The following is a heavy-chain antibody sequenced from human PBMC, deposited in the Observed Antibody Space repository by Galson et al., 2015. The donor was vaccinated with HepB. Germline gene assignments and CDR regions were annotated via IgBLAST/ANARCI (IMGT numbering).Heavy chain of an antibody. CDR2: ISYDGSNK. V-gene: IGHV3-30*18. CDR3: AKDEGGATISLGAFDI. Sequence: SLRLSCAASGFTFSSYGMHWVRQAPGKGLEWVAVISYDGSNKYYADSVKGRFTISRDNSKNTLYLQMNSLRAEDTAVYYCAKDEGGATISLGAFDIWGQGTMVTVSS. D-gene: IGHD5-12*01. J-gene: IGHJ3*02. CDR1: GFTFSSYG.